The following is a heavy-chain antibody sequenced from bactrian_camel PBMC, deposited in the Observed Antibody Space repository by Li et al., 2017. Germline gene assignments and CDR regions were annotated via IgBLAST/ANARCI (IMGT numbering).Heavy chain of an antibody. J-gene: IGHJ4*01. V-gene: IGHV3S40*01. Sequence: VQLVESGGGSVQAGGSLRLSCAASGYTYGSNCVGWFRQVPGKERERVAAIYTNDVSTYYADSVKGRFTISANKTGDTVYLQMNNLKPEDTGTYSCKTNKWGLPCGDYVQGQGTQVT. CDR2: IYTNDVST. CDR1: GYTYGSNC. D-gene: IGHD1*01.